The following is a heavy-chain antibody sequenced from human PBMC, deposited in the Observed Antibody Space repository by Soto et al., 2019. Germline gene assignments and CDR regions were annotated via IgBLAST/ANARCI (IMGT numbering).Heavy chain of an antibody. D-gene: IGHD3-22*01. Sequence: EVQLLESGGGLVQPGGCLRLSCAASGFTFSSYAMSWVRQAPGKGLEWVSAISGSGGSTYYADSVKGRFTISRDNSKNTLYLQMNSLRAEDTAVYYCAKDGGYYDSSEDYWGLGTLVTVSS. V-gene: IGHV3-23*01. CDR2: ISGSGGST. J-gene: IGHJ4*02. CDR3: AKDGGYYDSSEDY. CDR1: GFTFSSYA.